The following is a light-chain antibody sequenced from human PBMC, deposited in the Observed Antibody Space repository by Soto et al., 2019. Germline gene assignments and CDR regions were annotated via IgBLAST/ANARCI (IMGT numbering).Light chain of an antibody. CDR1: QGFSSF. J-gene: IGKJ1*01. CDR2: AAS. V-gene: IGKV1D-8*03. Sequence: VIWMTQSPSLLSASTGDRVTISCRMSQGFSSFLAWYQQKPGKAPELRIYAASTLQSGVPSRFSGSGSGTDFTLTISCLQSEDFATYYCQQYYSFPWTFGQGTKVEIK. CDR3: QQYYSFPWT.